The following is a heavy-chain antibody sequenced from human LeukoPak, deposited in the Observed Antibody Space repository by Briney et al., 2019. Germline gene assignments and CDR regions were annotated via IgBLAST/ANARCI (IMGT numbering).Heavy chain of an antibody. CDR2: ISSSSSYI. Sequence: PGGSLRLSCAASGFTFSSYSMNWVRQAPGKGLEWVSSISSSSSYIYYADSVKGRFTISRDNAKNSLYLQKNSLRAEDTAVYYCARDHAIAVAEWFDPWGQGTLVTVSS. CDR3: ARDHAIAVAEWFDP. J-gene: IGHJ5*02. V-gene: IGHV3-21*01. D-gene: IGHD6-19*01. CDR1: GFTFSSYS.